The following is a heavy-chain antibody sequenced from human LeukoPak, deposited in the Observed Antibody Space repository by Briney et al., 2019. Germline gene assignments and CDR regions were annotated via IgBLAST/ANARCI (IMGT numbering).Heavy chain of an antibody. Sequence: GGSLRLSCAASGFTFSSYWMSWVRQAPGKGLEWVANIKQDGSEKYYVDSVKGRFTISRDNAKNSLYLQMNSLRAEDTAVYYCAKDMKDGYGDYVFDYWGQGTLVTVSS. CDR2: IKQDGSEK. D-gene: IGHD4-17*01. CDR1: GFTFSSYW. CDR3: AKDMKDGYGDYVFDY. J-gene: IGHJ4*02. V-gene: IGHV3-7*03.